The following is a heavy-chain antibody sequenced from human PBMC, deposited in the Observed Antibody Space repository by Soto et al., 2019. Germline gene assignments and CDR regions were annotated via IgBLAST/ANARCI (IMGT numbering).Heavy chain of an antibody. CDR1: GFTFTNSA. CDR3: AASTGYYTSDYYMDV. CDR2: IVVGSGNT. V-gene: IGHV1-58*02. Sequence: QMQLVQSGPEVKKPGTSVKVSCKASGFTFTNSAIQWVRQARGQRLEWIGWIVVGSGNTNYAQKFQERLTITRDMPTSTAYMELSSMRYEDTAIYYCAASTGYYTSDYYMDVWGKGTTVTVSS. D-gene: IGHD3-9*01. J-gene: IGHJ6*03.